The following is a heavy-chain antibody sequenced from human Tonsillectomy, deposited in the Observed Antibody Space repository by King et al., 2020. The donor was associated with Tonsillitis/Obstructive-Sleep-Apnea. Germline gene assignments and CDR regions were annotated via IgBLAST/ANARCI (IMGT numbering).Heavy chain of an antibody. CDR1: GFTFSIYS. D-gene: IGHD1-26*01. CDR2: ISSSSSYI. V-gene: IGHV3-21*01. J-gene: IGHJ4*02. CDR3: ARAKTTCELLPDL. Sequence: VQLVESGGGLVKPGGSLRLSCAASGFTFSIYSMNWVRQAPGGGVEWVSSISSSSSYIYYPHSVKGRFTISRDNAKNSLYLQLNSLRAEDTAVYYCARAKTTCELLPDLWGQGTLLTVPS.